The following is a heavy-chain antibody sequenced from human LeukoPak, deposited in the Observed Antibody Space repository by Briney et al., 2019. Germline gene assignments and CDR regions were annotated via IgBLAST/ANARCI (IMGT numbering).Heavy chain of an antibody. CDR2: IYYSGST. D-gene: IGHD3-10*01. V-gene: IGHV4-59*01. CDR3: ARAAHLWFGELRH. Sequence: SETLSLTCTVSGGSISSYYWSWIRQPPGKGLEWIGYIYYSGSTNYNPSLKSRVTISVDTSKNQFSLKLSSVTAADTAVYYCARAAHLWFGELRHWGQGTLVTVSS. CDR1: GGSISSYY. J-gene: IGHJ4*02.